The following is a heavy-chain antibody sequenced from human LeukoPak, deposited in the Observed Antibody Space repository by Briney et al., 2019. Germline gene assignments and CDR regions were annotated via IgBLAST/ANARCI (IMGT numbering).Heavy chain of an antibody. J-gene: IGHJ4*02. V-gene: IGHV3-30*03. D-gene: IGHD6-13*01. CDR1: GLTFRNYG. CDR3: ARLIAAAGTGY. CDR2: ISYDGTNK. Sequence: GGSLRLSCAASGLTFRNYGMHWVRQAPGKGLEWVAIISYDGTNKYYADSVKGRFTISKDNSQNTLYLQMNSLRAEDTAVYYCARLIAAAGTGYWGQGTLVTVSS.